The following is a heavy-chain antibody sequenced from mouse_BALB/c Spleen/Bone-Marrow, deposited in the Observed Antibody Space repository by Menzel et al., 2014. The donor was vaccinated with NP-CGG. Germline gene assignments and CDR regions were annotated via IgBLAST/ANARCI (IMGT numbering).Heavy chain of an antibody. J-gene: IGHJ4*01. CDR2: IDPENGDT. Sequence: EVQLQQSGAELVRSGASVKLSCTASGFNIKDYYMHWVKQRPEQGLEWIGWIDPENGDTEYAPKFQGKATMTADTSSNTAYLQLSSLTSEDTAVYYCNGDFYSAMGYWGQGTSVTVSS. CDR1: GFNIKDYY. CDR3: NGDFYSAMGY. V-gene: IGHV14-4*02. D-gene: IGHD1-1*01.